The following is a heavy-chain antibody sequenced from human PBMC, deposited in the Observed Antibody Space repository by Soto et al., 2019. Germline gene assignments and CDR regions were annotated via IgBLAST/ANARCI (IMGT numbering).Heavy chain of an antibody. CDR2: LNTYNANT. Sequence: QIQLVQSEGEVRQPGASVKVSCKTSGYTFINYGVTWVRQRPGQGLEWMGWLNTYNANTKYAQKLQGRVTMTADTSASTAYVELRSLRSDDTAVYFCARAQTPTESDFWGQGTRVIVSS. D-gene: IGHD2-15*01. J-gene: IGHJ4*02. CDR3: ARAQTPTESDF. CDR1: GYTFINYG. V-gene: IGHV1-18*01.